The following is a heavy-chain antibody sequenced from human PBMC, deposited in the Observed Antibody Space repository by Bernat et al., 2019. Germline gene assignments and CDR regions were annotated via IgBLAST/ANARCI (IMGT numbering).Heavy chain of an antibody. CDR1: GFTFSSYA. CDR3: ARGEDGDDVDAFDI. V-gene: IGHV3-30-3*01. J-gene: IGHJ3*02. CDR2: ISYDGSNK. D-gene: IGHD4-17*01. Sequence: QVQLVESGGGVVQPGRSLRLSCAASGFTFSSYAMHWVRQAPGKGLAWVAVISYDGSNKYYADSVKGRFTISRDNSKNTLYLQMNSLRAEDTAVYYCARGEDGDDVDAFDIWGQGTMVTVSS.